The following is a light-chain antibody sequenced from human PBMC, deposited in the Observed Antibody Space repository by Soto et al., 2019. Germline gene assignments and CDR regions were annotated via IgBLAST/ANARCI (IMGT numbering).Light chain of an antibody. V-gene: IGKV1D-16*01. J-gene: IGKJ1*01. CDR2: AAS. CDR1: PGISRW. CDR3: QQYYSYPLT. Sequence: DIQVTQSPSSLAASGLGRVTITCRASPGISRWLAWYQQKPEKAHKSLIYAASSLQSGVPSRFSGSGSGTDFTLTISCLQSEDFATYYCQQYYSYPLTFGQGTKV.